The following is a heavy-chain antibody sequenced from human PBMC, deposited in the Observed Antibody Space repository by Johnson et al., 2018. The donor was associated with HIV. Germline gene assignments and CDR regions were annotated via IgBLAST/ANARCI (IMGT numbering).Heavy chain of an antibody. Sequence: VQLVESGGGLVKPGGSLRLSCAASGFTFSDYYMGWIRQTPGKGLEWVSYISSSGTTVYYADSVKGRFSISRDNAKHSLYLQMNSLRAEDTAVYYCARDRGYLDAFDIWGQGTMVTVSS. CDR2: ISSSGTTV. V-gene: IGHV3-11*04. CDR3: ARDRGYLDAFDI. J-gene: IGHJ3*02. D-gene: IGHD3-22*01. CDR1: GFTFSDYY.